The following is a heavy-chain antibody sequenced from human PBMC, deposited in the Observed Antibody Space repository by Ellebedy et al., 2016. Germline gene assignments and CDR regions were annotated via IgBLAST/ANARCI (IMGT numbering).Heavy chain of an antibody. CDR2: ISPSGVDI. V-gene: IGHV3-11*01. D-gene: IGHD1-14*01. CDR1: GFSFSAHY. CDR3: VREVHHIDY. Sequence: GESLKISCAASGFSFSAHYMSWIRQTPGKGLEWVSYISPSGVDIYYAASVKGRFTISRDNAENSLFLQMNSLSVEDTAVYYCVREVHHIDYWGQGTLVTVSS. J-gene: IGHJ4*02.